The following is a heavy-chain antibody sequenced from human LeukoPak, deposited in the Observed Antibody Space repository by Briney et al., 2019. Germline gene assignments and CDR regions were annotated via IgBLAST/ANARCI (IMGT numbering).Heavy chain of an antibody. J-gene: IGHJ4*02. CDR2: IYYSGST. V-gene: IGHV4-59*01. Sequence: SETLSLTCTVSGGSISSYYWSWIRQPPGKGLEWIGYIYYSGSTNYNPSLKSRVTISVDTSKNQFSLKLSSVTAADTAVYYCARAIRGSGSYRYLDYWGQGTLATVSS. D-gene: IGHD3-10*01. CDR1: GGSISSYY. CDR3: ARAIRGSGSYRYLDY.